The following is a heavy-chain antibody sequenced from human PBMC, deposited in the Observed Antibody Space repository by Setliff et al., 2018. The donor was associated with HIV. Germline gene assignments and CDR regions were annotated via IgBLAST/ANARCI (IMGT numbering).Heavy chain of an antibody. CDR2: IYYSGGT. D-gene: IGHD1-26*01. V-gene: IGHV4-39*07. CDR1: GGSISSSTYY. CDR3: ATGGHRLHDY. J-gene: IGHJ4*02. Sequence: PSETLSLTCTVSGGSISSSTYYWGWIRQPPGKGLEWIGTIYYSGGTYYKSSLKSRLIISLDTSKNQFSLELRSVTAADTAVYFCATGGHRLHDYWGQGTLVTVSS.